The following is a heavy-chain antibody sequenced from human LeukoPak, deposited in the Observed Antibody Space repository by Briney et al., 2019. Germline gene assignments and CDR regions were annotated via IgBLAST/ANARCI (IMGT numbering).Heavy chain of an antibody. CDR3: AREPGSDYGNLRWFDP. J-gene: IGHJ5*02. Sequence: SETLSLTCTVSGGSISSYYWSWIRQPPGKGLEWTGCIYYSGSTNYNPSLKSRVTISVDTSKNQFFLKLNFVTAADTAVYYCAREPGSDYGNLRWFDPWGQGTLVTVSS. V-gene: IGHV4-59*12. CDR2: IYYSGST. CDR1: GGSISSYY. D-gene: IGHD4-11*01.